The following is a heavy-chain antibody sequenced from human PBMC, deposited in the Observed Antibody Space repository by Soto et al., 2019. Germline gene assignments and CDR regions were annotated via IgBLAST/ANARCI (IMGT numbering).Heavy chain of an antibody. Sequence: EVHLLESGGGLVQPGGSLRLSCAASGFTFSSYAMNWVRQAPGKGLEWVSSITGNDDNRYYADSVKGRFTISRDDSKNTLYLQMNSLRAEDTAVYYCAKEYRYCDFCGLDVWGQGTTVTVSS. CDR3: AKEYRYCDFCGLDV. CDR2: ITGNDDNR. CDR1: GFTFSSYA. V-gene: IGHV3-23*01. D-gene: IGHD3-3*01. J-gene: IGHJ6*02.